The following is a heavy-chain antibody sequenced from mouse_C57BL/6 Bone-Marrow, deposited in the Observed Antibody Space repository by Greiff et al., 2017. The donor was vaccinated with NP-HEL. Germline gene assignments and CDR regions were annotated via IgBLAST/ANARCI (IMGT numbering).Heavy chain of an antibody. Sequence: VKLQESGAELAKPGASVKLSCKASGYTFTSYWMHWVKQRPGQGLEWIGYINPSSGYTKYNQKFKDKATLTADKPSSTAYMQLSSLTYEDSAVYYCARGVYCDYWGQGTTLTVSA. CDR2: INPSSGYT. J-gene: IGHJ2*01. CDR1: GYTFTSYW. CDR3: ARGVYCDY. V-gene: IGHV1-7*01.